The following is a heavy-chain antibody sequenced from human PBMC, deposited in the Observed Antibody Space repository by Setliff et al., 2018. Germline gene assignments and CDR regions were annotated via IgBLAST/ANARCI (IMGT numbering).Heavy chain of an antibody. V-gene: IGHV1-18*01. CDR1: GYTFTSYG. Sequence: ASVKVSCKASGYTFTSYGISWVRQAPGQGLEWMGWISAYNGNTNYAQKLQGRVTMTTDTSTSTAYMELRSLRSDDTAVYYCARVGSSSWLHPDVYYYYGMNVWGQGTTVTVSS. CDR3: ARVGSSSWLHPDVYYYYGMNV. D-gene: IGHD6-13*01. J-gene: IGHJ6*02. CDR2: ISAYNGNT.